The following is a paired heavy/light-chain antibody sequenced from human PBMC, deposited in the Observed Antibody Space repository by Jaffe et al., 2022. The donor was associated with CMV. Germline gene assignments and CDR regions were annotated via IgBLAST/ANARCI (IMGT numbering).Heavy chain of an antibody. Sequence: QVQLVQSGAEVKKPGSSVKVSCKASGGTFSSYAISWVRQAPGQGLEWMGGIIPIFGTANYAQKFQGRVTITADESTSTAYMELSSLRSEDTAVYYCASDKTGDLAYCGGDCYSADYYYGMDVWGQGTTVTVSS. D-gene: IGHD2-21*02. V-gene: IGHV1-69*01. CDR1: GGTFSSYA. CDR3: ASDKTGDLAYCGGDCYSADYYYGMDV. J-gene: IGHJ6*02. CDR2: IIPIFGTA.
Light chain of an antibody. J-gene: IGKJ2*01. CDR1: QGISSY. CDR2: AAS. CDR3: QQYYSYRYT. V-gene: IGKV1-8*01. Sequence: AIRMTQSPSSFSASTGDRVTITCRASQGISSYLAWYQQKPGKAPKLLIYAASTLQSGVPSRFSGSGSGTDFTLTISCLQSEDFATYYCQQYYSYRYTFGQGTKLEIK.